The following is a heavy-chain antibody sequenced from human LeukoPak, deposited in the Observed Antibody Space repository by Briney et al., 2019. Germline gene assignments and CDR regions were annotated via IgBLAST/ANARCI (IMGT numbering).Heavy chain of an antibody. CDR2: INHSGST. CDR3: ARGYCSSTSCYVFWFDP. D-gene: IGHD2-2*01. CDR1: GGSFSGYY. J-gene: IGHJ5*02. Sequence: SETLSLTCAVYGGSFSGYYWSCIRQPPGKGLEWIGEINHSGSTNYNPSLKSRVTISVDTSKNQFSLKLSSVTAADTAVYYCARGYCSSTSCYVFWFDPWGQGTLVTVSS. V-gene: IGHV4-34*01.